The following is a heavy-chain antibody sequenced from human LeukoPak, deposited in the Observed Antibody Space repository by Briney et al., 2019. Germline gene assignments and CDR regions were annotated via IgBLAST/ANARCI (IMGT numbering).Heavy chain of an antibody. V-gene: IGHV3-74*01. Sequence: GGSLRLSCAASGFSISSYWMHWVRQAPGKGLVWVSRIDSDGSTTTYADSVKGRFTVSRDNAKNTLYLQMNSLRVEDTAVYYCASAYRGSSNAPFEYWGQRTLVTVSS. J-gene: IGHJ4*02. CDR3: ASAYRGSSNAPFEY. D-gene: IGHD1-26*01. CDR2: IDSDGSTT. CDR1: GFSISSYW.